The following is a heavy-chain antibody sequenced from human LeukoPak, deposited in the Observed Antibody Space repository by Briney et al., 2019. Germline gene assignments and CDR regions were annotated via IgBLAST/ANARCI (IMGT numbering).Heavy chain of an antibody. D-gene: IGHD2-2*01. CDR3: AKAGAVCSSTSCYANY. CDR2: ISGNGAGT. CDR1: GFTFSSHA. J-gene: IGHJ4*02. Sequence: GGSLRLSCTPSGFTFSSHAMSWVRQAPGKGLEWVSGISGNGAGTYYGDSVKGRFTISRDNSKNTLYLQMHSLRAEDTAVYYCAKAGAVCSSTSCYANYWGQGTLVTVSS. V-gene: IGHV3-23*02.